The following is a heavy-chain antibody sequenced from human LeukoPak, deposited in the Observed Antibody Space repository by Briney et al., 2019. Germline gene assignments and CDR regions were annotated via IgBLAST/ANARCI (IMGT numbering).Heavy chain of an antibody. V-gene: IGHV4-30-2*01. D-gene: IGHD1-20*01. CDR3: ARDRSFNWNDDWFDP. CDR1: GGSISSGGYS. CDR2: INHSGST. J-gene: IGHJ5*02. Sequence: SQTLSLTCAVSGGSISSGGYSWSWIRQPPGKGLEWIGEINHSGSTNYNPSLKSRVTISVDTSKNQFSLKLSSVTAADTAVYYCARDRSFNWNDDWFDPWGQGTLVTVSS.